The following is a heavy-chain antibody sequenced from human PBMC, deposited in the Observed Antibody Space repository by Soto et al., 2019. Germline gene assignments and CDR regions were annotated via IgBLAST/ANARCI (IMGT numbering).Heavy chain of an antibody. V-gene: IGHV4-59*08. D-gene: IGHD3-16*01. Sequence: QVQLQESGPGLVKPSETLSLTCTVSGGSISSYYWSWIRQPPGKGLEWIGYIYYSGSTNYNPSLKSRLTISVDTSKNQFSLKLSSVTAADTAVYYCARTIPRGVFDPWGQGTLVTVSS. CDR3: ARTIPRGVFDP. CDR2: IYYSGST. J-gene: IGHJ5*02. CDR1: GGSISSYY.